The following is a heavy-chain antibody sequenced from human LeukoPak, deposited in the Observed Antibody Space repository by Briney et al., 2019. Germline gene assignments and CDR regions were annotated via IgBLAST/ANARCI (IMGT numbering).Heavy chain of an antibody. J-gene: IGHJ4*02. CDR2: ISYDGSNK. D-gene: IGHD6-13*01. Sequence: PGGSLRLSCAASGFTFSSYAMHWVRQAPGKGLEWVAVISYDGSNKYYADSVKGRFTISRDNSENTLYLQMNSLRAEDTAVYYCAREGQQLVPGHFDYWGQGTLVTVSS. CDR3: AREGQQLVPGHFDY. V-gene: IGHV3-30-3*01. CDR1: GFTFSSYA.